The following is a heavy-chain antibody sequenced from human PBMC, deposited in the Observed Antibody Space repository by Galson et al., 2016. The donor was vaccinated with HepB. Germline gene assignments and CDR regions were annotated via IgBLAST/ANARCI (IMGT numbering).Heavy chain of an antibody. Sequence: SLRLSCAASGFSFDDYTMHWVRQAPGKGLEWVSLFSWDGVTTYYAGSVRGRFTISRENNRNSLYLQMDSLRTEDTALYYCVKGESRQQPFYGMGVWGQGTTVTVSS. CDR3: VKGESRQQPFYGMGV. J-gene: IGHJ6*02. D-gene: IGHD6-13*01. V-gene: IGHV3-43*01. CDR1: GFSFDDYT. CDR2: FSWDGVTT.